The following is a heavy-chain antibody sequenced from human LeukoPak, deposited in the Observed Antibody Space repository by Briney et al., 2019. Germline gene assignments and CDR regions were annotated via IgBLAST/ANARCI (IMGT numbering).Heavy chain of an antibody. J-gene: IGHJ4*02. V-gene: IGHV5-51*01. CDR1: GYSFTGYW. CDR2: IYPGDSDT. Sequence: GESLKISCKGSGYSFTGYWIGWVRQMPGKGLEWMGIIYPGDSDTRYSPSFQGQVTISADKSISTAYLQWSSLKASDTAMYYCARPASDYDSSGSFDYWGQGTLVTVSS. D-gene: IGHD3-22*01. CDR3: ARPASDYDSSGSFDY.